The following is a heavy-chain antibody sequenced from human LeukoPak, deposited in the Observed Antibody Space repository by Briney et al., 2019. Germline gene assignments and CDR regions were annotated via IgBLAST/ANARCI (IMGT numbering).Heavy chain of an antibody. CDR3: AAVGEWLSNAFNT. CDR2: ISSSGSTI. V-gene: IGHV3-11*01. D-gene: IGHD3-3*01. J-gene: IGHJ3*02. Sequence: GGSLRLSCAASGFTFSDYYMSWIRQAPGKGLEWVSYISSSGSTIYYADSVKGRFTISRDNAKNSLYLQMDSLRTEDTAIYYCAAVGEWLSNAFNTWGQGTLVTVSA. CDR1: GFTFSDYY.